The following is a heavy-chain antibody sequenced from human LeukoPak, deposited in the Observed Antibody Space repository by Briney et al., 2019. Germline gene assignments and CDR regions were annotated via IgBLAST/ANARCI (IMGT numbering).Heavy chain of an antibody. V-gene: IGHV4-59*08. CDR3: ARLDYYDSSGYQIDY. Sequence: PSETLSLTCTVSGGSISSYYWSWIRQPPGKGLEWIGYIYYSGSTNYNPSLKSRVTISVDTSKNQFSLKLSSVTAADTAVYYCARLDYYDSSGYQIDYWGQGTLVTVSS. CDR2: IYYSGST. CDR1: GGSISSYY. J-gene: IGHJ4*02. D-gene: IGHD3-22*01.